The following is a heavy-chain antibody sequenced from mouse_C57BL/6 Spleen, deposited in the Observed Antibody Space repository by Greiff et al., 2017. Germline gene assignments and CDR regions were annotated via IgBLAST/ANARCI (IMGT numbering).Heavy chain of an antibody. V-gene: IGHV1-64*01. CDR1: GYTFTSYW. CDR2: IHPNSGST. Sequence: VQLQQPGAELVKPGASVKLSCKASGYTFTSYWMHWVKQRPGQGLEWIGMIHPNSGSTNYNEKFKSKATLTVDKSSSTAYMQLSSLTSEDSAVYYCARKTWEGYYAMDYWGQGTSVTVSS. CDR3: ARKTWEGYYAMDY. D-gene: IGHD4-1*01. J-gene: IGHJ4*01.